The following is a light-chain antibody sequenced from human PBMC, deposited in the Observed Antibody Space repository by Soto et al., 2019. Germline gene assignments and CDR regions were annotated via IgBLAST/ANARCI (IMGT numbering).Light chain of an antibody. CDR3: QQSYSTRLT. J-gene: IGKJ4*01. CDR2: AAS. V-gene: IGKV1-39*01. Sequence: DIQMTQSPSSLSASVGDRLTITCRASQSISRYLNWYQQKPGKAPKLLIYAASSLQSGVPSRFSGSGSGTAFTLTISSLQLEDFAAYYCQQSYSTRLTFGGGTKVEIK. CDR1: QSISRY.